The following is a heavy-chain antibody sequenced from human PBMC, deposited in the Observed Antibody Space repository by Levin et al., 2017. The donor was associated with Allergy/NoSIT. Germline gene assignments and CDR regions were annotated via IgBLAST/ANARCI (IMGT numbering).Heavy chain of an antibody. CDR3: ARGLPGAYSTWIQPFDY. V-gene: IGHV3-74*01. Sequence: PAGGSLRLSCAASGFTFSSYWMHWVRQAPGKGLVWVSRIHSDGSSTTYADSVKGRFTISRDDAKNTLYLQMNSLRAEDTAVYYCARGLPGAYSTWIQPFDYWGQGTLVTVSS. D-gene: IGHD5-18*01. J-gene: IGHJ4*02. CDR2: IHSDGSST. CDR1: GFTFSSYW.